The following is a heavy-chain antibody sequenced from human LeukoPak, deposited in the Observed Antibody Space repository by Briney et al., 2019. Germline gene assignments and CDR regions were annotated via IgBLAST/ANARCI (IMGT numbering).Heavy chain of an antibody. CDR2: ISSSSLYI. CDR3: AKSRNFYYYFMEV. Sequence: PGGSLRLSCAASGFTLSTYSLNWVRQAPGKGLEWVSSISSSSLYIYYADSVKGRFTISRDNAKNSLFLQMNSLRAEDTALYYCAKSRNFYYYFMEVSGRGTKVTISS. J-gene: IGHJ6*03. CDR1: GFTLSTYS. V-gene: IGHV3-21*03.